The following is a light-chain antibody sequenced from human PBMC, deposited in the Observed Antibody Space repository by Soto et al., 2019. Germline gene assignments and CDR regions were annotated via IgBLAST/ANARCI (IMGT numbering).Light chain of an antibody. CDR1: QSVASN. CDR3: QQYHNWPPQYT. Sequence: EIVMTQSPASLSVSPGDGATLSCRASQSVASNVAWYQQKPGQGPRLLIHGASTRAVGVPARFSGSGSGTDFTLTISSVQSEDFAVYYCQQYHNWPPQYTFGQGTKLQIK. V-gene: IGKV3-15*01. CDR2: GAS. J-gene: IGKJ2*01.